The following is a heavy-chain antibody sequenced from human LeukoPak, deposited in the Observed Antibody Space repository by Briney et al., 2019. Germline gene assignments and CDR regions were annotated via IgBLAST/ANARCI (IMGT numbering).Heavy chain of an antibody. D-gene: IGHD6-13*01. V-gene: IGHV4-34*01. CDR2: VHHSGTT. CDR3: ARAISAADLYYSYYYMDV. CDR1: GASFSDYY. J-gene: IGHJ6*03. Sequence: PSETLSLTCGVYGASFSDYYWNWIRQPPGKGLEWIGEVHHSGTTNYNPSLRSRATISVDTSKKQFSLKLSSVTAADSAVYYCARAISAADLYYSYYYMDVWDKGTTVTVSS.